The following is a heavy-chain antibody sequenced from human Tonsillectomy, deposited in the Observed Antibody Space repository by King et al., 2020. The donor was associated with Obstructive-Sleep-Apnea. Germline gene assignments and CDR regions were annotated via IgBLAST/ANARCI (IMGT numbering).Heavy chain of an antibody. CDR2: IKQDGSEK. V-gene: IGHV3-7*03. J-gene: IGHJ3*02. CDR1: GFTFSSYW. D-gene: IGHD3-22*01. Sequence: VQLVESGGGLVQPGGSLRLSCAASGFTFSSYWMMWVRQAPGKGLEGVANIKQDGSEKYYVDSVKGRFTISRDNAKNSLYVQMNNLRGEDTAVYYCARDLDYYDSSGHWDALDIWGQGTRVTVSS. CDR3: ARDLDYYDSSGHWDALDI.